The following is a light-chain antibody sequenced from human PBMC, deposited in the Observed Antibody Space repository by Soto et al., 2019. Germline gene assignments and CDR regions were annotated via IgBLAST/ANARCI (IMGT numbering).Light chain of an antibody. V-gene: IGKV3-20*01. J-gene: IGKJ1*01. CDR1: QTISGTY. Sequence: EIVLTQSPGTLSLSPGERATLSCRASQTISGTYLAWYQQKPGQAPRLLIYSSSSKAAGVSDRFSGSGSGTDFSLTISRLEPEDFAMYYCQQYGRSPTWTFGQGTTVEVK. CDR3: QQYGRSPTWT. CDR2: SSS.